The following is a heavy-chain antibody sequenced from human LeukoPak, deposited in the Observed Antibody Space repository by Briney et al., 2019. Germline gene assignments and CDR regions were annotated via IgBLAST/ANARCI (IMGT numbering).Heavy chain of an antibody. Sequence: SETLYLTCTVSGGSISSGGYYWNWIRQHPGEGLEWIGYIYNSGSTYYNPSLKSRSTISVDTSKNQFSLKLSSVTAADTAVYYCARGYCTNGVCSSDYFDYWGQGTLVTVSS. D-gene: IGHD2-8*01. CDR2: IYNSGST. J-gene: IGHJ4*02. CDR1: GGSISSGGYY. CDR3: ARGYCTNGVCSSDYFDY. V-gene: IGHV4-31*03.